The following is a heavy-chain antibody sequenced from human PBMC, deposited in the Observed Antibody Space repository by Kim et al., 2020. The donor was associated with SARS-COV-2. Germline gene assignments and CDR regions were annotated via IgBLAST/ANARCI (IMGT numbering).Heavy chain of an antibody. Sequence: SETLSLTCAVYGGSFSGYYWSWIRQPPGKGLEWIGEINHSGSTNYNPSLKSRVTISVDTSKNQFSLKLSSVTAADTAVYYCARGSWYYRYYYYYYGMDVWGQGTTVTVSS. D-gene: IGHD6-13*01. CDR2: INHSGST. V-gene: IGHV4-34*01. J-gene: IGHJ6*02. CDR1: GGSFSGYY. CDR3: ARGSWYYRYYYYYYGMDV.